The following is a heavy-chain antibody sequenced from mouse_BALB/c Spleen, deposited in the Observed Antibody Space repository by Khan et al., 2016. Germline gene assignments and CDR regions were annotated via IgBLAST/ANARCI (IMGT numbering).Heavy chain of an antibody. CDR2: INTYSGES. CDR3: ARYRYCYGSRRYFDV. Sequence: QIQLVQSGPELKRPGKTVKISCKASGYTVTNYGINWVKQGPGKGLKWMGRINTYSGESTYADDFKGRFAFPLETSAHTAYLQINNLTNEDTGTYCCARYRYCYGSRRYFDVWGAGTTVTVAS. J-gene: IGHJ1*01. CDR1: GYTVTNYG. D-gene: IGHD1-1*01. V-gene: IGHV9-3-1*01.